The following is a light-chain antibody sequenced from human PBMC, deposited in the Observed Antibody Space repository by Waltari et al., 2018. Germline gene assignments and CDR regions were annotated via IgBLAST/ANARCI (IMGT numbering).Light chain of an antibody. CDR3: TAWDDSLFGVV. V-gene: IGLV1-47*01. CDR1: SSNIGTNY. Sequence: QPVLTQPPSASGPPGPRVTISCSGGSSNIGTNYVSWYQQFPGTAPKLLIHRTDQRPSGVADRFSGSKSGTSASLAISGLRSGDEADYYCTAWDDSLFGVVFGGGTRLTVL. J-gene: IGLJ2*01. CDR2: RTD.